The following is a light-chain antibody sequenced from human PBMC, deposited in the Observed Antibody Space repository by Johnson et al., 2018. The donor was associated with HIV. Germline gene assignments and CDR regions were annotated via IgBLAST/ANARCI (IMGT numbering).Light chain of an antibody. CDR1: SSNLENNY. V-gene: IGLV1-51*01. Sequence: QSVLTQPPSVSAASGQKVDISCSGSSSNLENNYVSWYQQFPHRAPKLLISDNNKRPSGIPDRFSGSKSGASATLDITGLHPVAEADYYCGSWDNALNVYVFGTGTKVTVL. CDR2: DNN. CDR3: GSWDNALNVYV. J-gene: IGLJ1*01.